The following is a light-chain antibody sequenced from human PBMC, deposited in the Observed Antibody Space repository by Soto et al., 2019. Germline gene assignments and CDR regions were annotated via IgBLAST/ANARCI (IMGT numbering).Light chain of an antibody. V-gene: IGLV3-25*03. CDR2: KDS. CDR1: ALPKQY. J-gene: IGLJ3*02. Sequence: SYELTQPPSVSVSPGQTARITCSGDALPKQYAYWYQQKPGQAPVVVIYKDSERSSGIPERFSGSSSGTTVTLTISGVQAEDEADYYCQSAERVFGGGTKLTV. CDR3: QSAERV.